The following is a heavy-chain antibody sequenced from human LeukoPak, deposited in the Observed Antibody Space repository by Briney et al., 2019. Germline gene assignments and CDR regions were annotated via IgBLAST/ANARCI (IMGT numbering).Heavy chain of an antibody. CDR2: ISGNGAHP. Sequence: GGSLRLSCEASEFILSSYAMSWVRQAPGKGLEWVSSISGNGAHPYYADSVRGRFAISRDNSKNTVFLQMNSLRAEDTAVYYCARFPWAHCSECWGQGTMVTVSS. D-gene: IGHD2-15*01. J-gene: IGHJ3*01. V-gene: IGHV3-23*01. CDR3: ARFPWAHCSEC. CDR1: EFILSSYA.